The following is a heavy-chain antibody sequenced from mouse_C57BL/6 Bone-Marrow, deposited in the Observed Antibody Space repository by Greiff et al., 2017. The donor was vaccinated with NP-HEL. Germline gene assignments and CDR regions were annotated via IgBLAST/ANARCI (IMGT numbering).Heavy chain of an antibody. CDR3: ARRRDYDGSSFYWYFDV. CDR2: ISSGGSYP. Sequence: EVQLVESGGDLVKPGGSLKLSCAASGFTFSSYGMSWVRQTPDKRLEWVATISSGGSYPYYPDSVKGRFTISRDNAKNTLYLQMSSLKSEDTAMYYCARRRDYDGSSFYWYFDVGGTGTTVTVSS. CDR1: GFTFSSYG. J-gene: IGHJ1*03. D-gene: IGHD1-1*01. V-gene: IGHV5-6*01.